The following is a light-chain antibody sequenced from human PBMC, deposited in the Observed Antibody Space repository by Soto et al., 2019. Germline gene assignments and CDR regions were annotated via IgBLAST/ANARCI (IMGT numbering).Light chain of an antibody. CDR3: QQYGRSLT. CDR2: GAS. V-gene: IGKV3-20*01. Sequence: EIALTQSTGALSLSPGERATLSCWASQSVSSNLAWYQQKPGQAPRLLIYGASSRATGIPDRFSGSGSGTDFTLTISRLEPEDSAVYYCQQYGRSLTFGGGTKVDIK. CDR1: QSVSSN. J-gene: IGKJ4*01.